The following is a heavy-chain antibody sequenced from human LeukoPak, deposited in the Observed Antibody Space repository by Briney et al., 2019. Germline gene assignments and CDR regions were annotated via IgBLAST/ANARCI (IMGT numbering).Heavy chain of an antibody. CDR3: AREVVVVAATDLDAVVGWFDP. D-gene: IGHD2-15*01. J-gene: IGHJ5*02. CDR2: INPNSGGT. V-gene: IGHV1-2*02. CDR1: GYTFTGYY. Sequence: GASVKVSCKASGYTFTGYYIHWVRQAPGQGLEWMGWINPNSGGTNFTQKFQGRVTMTRDTSISTAYMELSRLRSDDTAVYYCAREVVVVAATDLDAVVGWFDPWGQGTLVTVSS.